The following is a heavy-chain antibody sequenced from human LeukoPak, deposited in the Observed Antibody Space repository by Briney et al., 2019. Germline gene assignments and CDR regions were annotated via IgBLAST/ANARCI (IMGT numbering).Heavy chain of an antibody. CDR2: IIPIFGTA. CDR1: GGTFSSYA. CDR3: ARNGYYYDSRYYFDY. Sequence: GASVKVSCKASGGTFSSYAISWVRQAPGQGLEWMGGIIPIFGTANYAQKFQGRVTITADESTSTAYMELSSLRSEDTAVYYCARNGYYYDSRYYFDYWGQGTLVTVSS. D-gene: IGHD3-22*01. J-gene: IGHJ4*02. V-gene: IGHV1-69*13.